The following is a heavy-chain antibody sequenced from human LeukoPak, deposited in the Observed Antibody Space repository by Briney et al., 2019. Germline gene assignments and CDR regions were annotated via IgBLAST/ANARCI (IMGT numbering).Heavy chain of an antibody. CDR2: ISAYNGNT. J-gene: IGHJ5*02. CDR3: ARAGYCSGGSCPPDNWFDP. D-gene: IGHD2-15*01. V-gene: IGHV1-18*01. Sequence: ASVKVSRKASGYTFTSYGISWVRQAPGQGLEWMGWISAYNGNTNYAQKLQGRVTMTTDTSTSTAYMELRSLRSDDTAVYYCARAGYCSGGSCPPDNWFDPWGQGTLVTVSS. CDR1: GYTFTSYG.